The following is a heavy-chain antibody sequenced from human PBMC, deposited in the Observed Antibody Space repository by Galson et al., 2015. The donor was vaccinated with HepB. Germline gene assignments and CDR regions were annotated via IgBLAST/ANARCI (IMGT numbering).Heavy chain of an antibody. CDR2: ISSTSNYI. CDR1: GFTFSSYS. Sequence: SLRLSCAASGFTFSSYSINWVRQTPGRGLEWVSSISSTSNYIYYADSVKGRFTISRDNAKNSLYLQMNSLRAEDTAVYYCARDADYYHLDYWGQGTLVTVSS. V-gene: IGHV3-21*01. J-gene: IGHJ4*02. CDR3: ARDADYYHLDY. D-gene: IGHD1-26*01.